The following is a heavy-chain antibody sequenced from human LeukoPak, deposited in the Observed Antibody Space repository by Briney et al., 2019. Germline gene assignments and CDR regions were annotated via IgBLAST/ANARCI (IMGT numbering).Heavy chain of an antibody. D-gene: IGHD3-10*01. CDR2: INANTGNP. J-gene: IGHJ5*02. V-gene: IGHV7-4-1*02. CDR3: ARGFPRFDP. Sequence: ASVKVSCKASGYTFTSYSMNWVRQAPGQGLEYMGWINANTGNPTYAQGFTGRFVFSLDISVSTAYLQISSLKAEDTAVYYCARGFPRFDPWGQGTLVTVSS. CDR1: GYTFTSYS.